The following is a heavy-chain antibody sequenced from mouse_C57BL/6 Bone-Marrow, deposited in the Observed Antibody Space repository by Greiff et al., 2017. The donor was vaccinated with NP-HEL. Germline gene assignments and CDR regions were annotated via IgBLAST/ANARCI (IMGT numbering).Heavy chain of an antibody. D-gene: IGHD2-4*01. CDR1: GFTFTDYY. CDR2: IRNKANGYTT. Sequence: EVQGVESGGGLVQPGGSLSLSCAASGFTFTDYYMSWVRQPPGKALEWLGIIRNKANGYTTEYSASVKGRFTISRDNSQSILYLQMNALRAEDSATYYCARSLFYYDYPYAMDYWGQGTSVTVSS. CDR3: ARSLFYYDYPYAMDY. J-gene: IGHJ4*01. V-gene: IGHV7-3*01.